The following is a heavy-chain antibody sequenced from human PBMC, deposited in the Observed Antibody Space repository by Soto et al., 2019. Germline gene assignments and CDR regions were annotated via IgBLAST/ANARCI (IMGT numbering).Heavy chain of an antibody. CDR2: IIPILGIA. CDR3: GTTYRNHRQWFDP. V-gene: IGHV1-69*02. D-gene: IGHD4-4*01. CDR1: GGTFSSYT. Sequence: SVKVSCKASGGTFSSYTISWVRQAPGQGLEWMGRIIPILGIANYAQKFQGRVTITADKSTSTAYMELSSLRSEDTAAYYSGTTYRNHRQWFDPWGQGTLVNGPS. J-gene: IGHJ5*02.